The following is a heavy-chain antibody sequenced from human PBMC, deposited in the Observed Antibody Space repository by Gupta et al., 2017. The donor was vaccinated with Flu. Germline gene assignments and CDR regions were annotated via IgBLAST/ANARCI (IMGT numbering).Heavy chain of an antibody. CDR2: IYHSGST. Sequence: QVQLQESGPGRVRPSETLSLTRGVSGYYISDGYYWGWIRPSPGKGLEWIGYIYHSGSTYYNPSLRSRVTISVDTSKNHFSLKLSSVTAADTAVYYGARQPSSPRGGMDVWGQGTAVAVSS. V-gene: IGHV4-38-2*01. D-gene: IGHD2-2*01. J-gene: IGHJ6*02. CDR3: ARQPSSPRGGMDV. CDR1: GYYISDGYY.